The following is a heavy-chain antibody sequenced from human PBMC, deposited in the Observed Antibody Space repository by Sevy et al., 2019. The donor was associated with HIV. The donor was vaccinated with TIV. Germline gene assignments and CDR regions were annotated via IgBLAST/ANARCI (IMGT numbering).Heavy chain of an antibody. CDR3: ARVPLYWGIYAMDV. D-gene: IGHD7-27*01. V-gene: IGHV4-30-2*01. CDR2: MYHSGST. CDR1: CGSISSGGYS. J-gene: IGHJ6*02. Sequence: SETLSLTCAVSCGSISSGGYSWTWIRQPPGKGLEWIGYMYHSGSTYYNPSLKTRVTISLDRSKNQVSLKLTSVTAADTAVYYCARVPLYWGIYAMDVWGHGTPVTVSS.